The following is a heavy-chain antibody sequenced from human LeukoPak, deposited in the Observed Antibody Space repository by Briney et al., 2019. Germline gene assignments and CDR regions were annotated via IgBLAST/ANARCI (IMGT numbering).Heavy chain of an antibody. CDR1: GYTFTDYY. J-gene: IGHJ6*03. D-gene: IGHD3-9*01. Sequence: ASVKVSCKASGYTFTDYYIHWVRQDPGQGLEWIGWITPSSGGTTYAQRFQGRVTMTRDTSISIVYMELSRLRTDDTAVYYCARGTAPVLQYLDWLYMDVWGEGTTVTVSS. CDR3: ARGTAPVLQYLDWLYMDV. V-gene: IGHV1-2*02. CDR2: ITPSSGGT.